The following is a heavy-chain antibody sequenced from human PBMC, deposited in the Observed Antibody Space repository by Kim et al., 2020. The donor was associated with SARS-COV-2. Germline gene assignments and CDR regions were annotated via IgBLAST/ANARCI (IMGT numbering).Heavy chain of an antibody. D-gene: IGHD3-10*01. CDR1: GYTFTGYY. V-gene: IGHV1-2*04. Sequence: ASVKVSCKASGYTFTGYYMHWVRQAPGQGLEWMGWINPNSGGTNYAQKFQGWVTMTRDTSISTAYMELSRLRSDDTAVYYCARDGTFGGERLDPWGQGTLVTVSS. CDR2: INPNSGGT. J-gene: IGHJ5*02. CDR3: ARDGTFGGERLDP.